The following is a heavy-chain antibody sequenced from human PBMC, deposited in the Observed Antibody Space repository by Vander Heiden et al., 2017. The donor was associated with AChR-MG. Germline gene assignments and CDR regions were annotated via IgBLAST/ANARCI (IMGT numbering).Heavy chain of an antibody. CDR3: ARDYDILAGREGMDV. Sequence: EVQLVESGGGLVQPGGSLRLSCGASEFAFYSYWRSWIRQAPGKGLEWMAKIKQDGSEKYYVDSVKGRFTISRDNAKNSLYLQMNSLRAEDTAIYYCARDYDILAGREGMDVWGQGTTGTVSS. D-gene: IGHD3-9*01. CDR2: IKQDGSEK. V-gene: IGHV3-7*03. CDR1: EFAFYSYW. J-gene: IGHJ6*02.